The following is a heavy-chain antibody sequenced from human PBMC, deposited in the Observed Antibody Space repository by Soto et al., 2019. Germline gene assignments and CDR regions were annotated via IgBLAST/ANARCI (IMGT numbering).Heavy chain of an antibody. J-gene: IGHJ6*02. Sequence: EVQLVESGGGLVQPGGSLRLSCAASGFTFSSYAMHWVRQAPGKGLEYFSAITSNGGNTDYASSVKGRFTISRDNSTSTLYLQMGSLRAEDMAVSYCARRIPFGYGMDVWGQGTTVTVSS. CDR2: ITSNGGNT. CDR1: GFTFSSYA. D-gene: IGHD2-21*01. CDR3: ARRIPFGYGMDV. V-gene: IGHV3-64*01.